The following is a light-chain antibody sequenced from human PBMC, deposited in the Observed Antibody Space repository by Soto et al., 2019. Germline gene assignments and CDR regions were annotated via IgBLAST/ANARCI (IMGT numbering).Light chain of an antibody. CDR2: EVY. CDR3: SSYVGTNSYV. Sequence: QSVLTQPPSASGSPGQSVTVSCTGTSSDVGGYNYVSWYQQYPGKAPKLIIYEVYKRPSGVPDRFSGSKSGNTAALTVSGLQAEDEADYYCSSYVGTNSYVFGTGTKLTGL. J-gene: IGLJ1*01. CDR1: SSDVGGYNY. V-gene: IGLV2-8*01.